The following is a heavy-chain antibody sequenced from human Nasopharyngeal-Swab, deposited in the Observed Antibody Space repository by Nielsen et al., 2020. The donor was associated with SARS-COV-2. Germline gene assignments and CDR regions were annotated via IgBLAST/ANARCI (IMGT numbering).Heavy chain of an antibody. Sequence: GESLKISCAASGFTFSSYWMHWVRQALGKGLVWVSRINSDGSSTSYADSVKGRFTISRDNAKNTLYLQMNSLRAEDTAVYYCARGGSYSSSWYPTYWGQGTLVTVSS. J-gene: IGHJ4*02. CDR2: INSDGSST. V-gene: IGHV3-74*01. CDR1: GFTFSSYW. CDR3: ARGGSYSSSWYPTY. D-gene: IGHD6-13*01.